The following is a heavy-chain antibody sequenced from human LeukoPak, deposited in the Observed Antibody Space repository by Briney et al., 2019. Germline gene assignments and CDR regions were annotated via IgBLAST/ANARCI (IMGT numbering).Heavy chain of an antibody. Sequence: SETLSLTCTVSGGSISSYYWSWIRQPPGKGLEWIGYIYYSGSTNYNPSLKSRVTMSVDTSKNQFSLKLSSVTAADTAVYYCARDLRNWFDPWGQGTLVTVSS. CDR3: ARDLRNWFDP. CDR2: IYYSGST. CDR1: GGSISSYY. J-gene: IGHJ5*02. V-gene: IGHV4-59*01.